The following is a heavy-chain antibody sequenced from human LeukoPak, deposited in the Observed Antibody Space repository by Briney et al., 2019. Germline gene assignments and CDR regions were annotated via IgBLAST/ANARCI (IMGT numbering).Heavy chain of an antibody. V-gene: IGHV4-59*01. Sequence: PSETLSLTCTVSGGSISSYYWSWIRQPPGKGLEWIGYIYYSGSTNYSPSLKSRVTISVDTSKNQFSLKLSSVTAADTAVYYCARGNSYYDSSGAFDYWGQGTLVTVSS. D-gene: IGHD3-22*01. CDR1: GGSISSYY. CDR3: ARGNSYYDSSGAFDY. J-gene: IGHJ4*02. CDR2: IYYSGST.